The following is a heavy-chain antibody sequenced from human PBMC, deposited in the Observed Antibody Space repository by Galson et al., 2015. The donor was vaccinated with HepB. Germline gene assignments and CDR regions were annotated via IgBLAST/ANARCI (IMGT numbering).Heavy chain of an antibody. Sequence: SLRLSCAASGFTFSSYSMNWVRQAPGKGLEWVSSISSSSSYIYYADSVKGRFTISRDNAKNSLYLQMNSLRAEDTAVYYCARDGGDSSGYYYALDWGQGTLVTVSS. CDR3: ARDGGDSSGYYYALD. J-gene: IGHJ4*02. V-gene: IGHV3-21*01. CDR1: GFTFSSYS. D-gene: IGHD3-22*01. CDR2: ISSSSSYI.